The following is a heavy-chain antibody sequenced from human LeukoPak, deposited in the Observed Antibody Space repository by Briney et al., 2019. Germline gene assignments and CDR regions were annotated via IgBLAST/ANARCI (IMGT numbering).Heavy chain of an antibody. Sequence: SETLSLTCAVYGGSFSSYYWGWIRQPPGKGLEWIGSIYYSGSIYYNPSLKSRVTISVDTSKNQFSLKLSSVTAANTAVYYCASLRERSYYARGFDYWGQGTLVTVSS. D-gene: IGHD3-3*01. V-gene: IGHV4-39*01. CDR2: IYYSGSI. J-gene: IGHJ4*02. CDR3: ASLRERSYYARGFDY. CDR1: GGSFSSYY.